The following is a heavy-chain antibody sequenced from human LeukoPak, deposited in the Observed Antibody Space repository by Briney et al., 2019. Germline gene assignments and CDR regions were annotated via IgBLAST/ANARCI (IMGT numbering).Heavy chain of an antibody. CDR2: IYYSGST. J-gene: IGHJ6*04. D-gene: IGHD3-3*01. CDR3: ARDGPIFGVAKVDV. CDR1: GGSISSYY. V-gene: IGHV4-59*12. Sequence: SETLSLTCTVSGGSISSYYWSWIRQPSGKGLEWIGYIYYSGSTNYNPSLKSRVNISVDTSKNQFSLKLSSVTAADTAVYYCARDGPIFGVAKVDVWGKGTTVTVSS.